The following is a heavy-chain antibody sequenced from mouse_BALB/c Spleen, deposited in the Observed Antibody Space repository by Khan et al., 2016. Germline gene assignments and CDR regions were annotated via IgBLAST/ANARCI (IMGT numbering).Heavy chain of an antibody. CDR2: INPDSSTI. Sequence: EVKLLESGGGLVKPGGSLKLSCAASGFDFSSYWMSWVRQAPGKGLEWIGEINPDSSTIKYTPSLKDKFIISRDNAKNTLYLQMSKVRSEDTALYDCAGAGYYGYIAYWGQGTLVTVSA. CDR1: GFDFSSYW. D-gene: IGHD1-1*01. V-gene: IGHV4-1*02. CDR3: AGAGYYGYIAY. J-gene: IGHJ3*01.